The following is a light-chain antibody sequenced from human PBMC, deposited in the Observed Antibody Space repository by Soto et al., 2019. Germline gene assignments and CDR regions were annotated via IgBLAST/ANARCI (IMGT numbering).Light chain of an antibody. CDR2: GAS. J-gene: IGKJ1*01. Sequence: EIVFTQPPGTLSLYPGQTATLSCRAFQSLSNNNYLAWHQQKPGQAPRLLIYGASSRATGIPNRFSGSGSGTDFTLTISRLEPEDFAVYYCQQYGNSPQTFGQGTRVDIK. CDR3: QQYGNSPQT. V-gene: IGKV3-20*01. CDR1: QSLSNNNY.